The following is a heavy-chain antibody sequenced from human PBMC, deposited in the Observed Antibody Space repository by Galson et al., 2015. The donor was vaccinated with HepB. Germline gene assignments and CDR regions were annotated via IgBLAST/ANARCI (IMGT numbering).Heavy chain of an antibody. Sequence: SLRLSCAASGFTVSSNYMSWVRQAPGQGLEWGSVIYSGGSTYYADSVTGRFTIYRDKSKNTLYLQMNSLRAEDTAVYYCARAILSLRIAVAGPVYGMDVWGQGTTVTVSS. V-gene: IGHV3-66*01. CDR1: GFTVSSNY. CDR3: ARAILSLRIAVAGPVYGMDV. D-gene: IGHD6-19*01. J-gene: IGHJ6*02. CDR2: IYSGGST.